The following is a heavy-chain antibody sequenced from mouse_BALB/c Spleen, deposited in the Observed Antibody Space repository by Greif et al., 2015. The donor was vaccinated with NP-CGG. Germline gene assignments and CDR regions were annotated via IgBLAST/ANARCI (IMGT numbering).Heavy chain of an antibody. V-gene: IGHV1-37*01. CDR2: INPYNGDT. D-gene: IGHD2-1*01. J-gene: IGHJ4*01. CDR3: GNDGNGAMDY. CDR1: GYSFTGYF. Sequence: VQLQQSGPELVKPGASVKISCKASGYSFTGYFMNWVKHSHGKSREWIGRINPYNGDTFYNQKFKGKATLTVDKSSSTAHMELLSLTSEDSAVYYCGNDGNGAMDYWGQGTSVTVSS.